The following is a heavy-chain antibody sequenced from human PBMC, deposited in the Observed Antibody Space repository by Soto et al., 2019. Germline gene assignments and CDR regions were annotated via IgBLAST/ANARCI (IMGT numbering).Heavy chain of an antibody. CDR1: GGTFSSYT. CDR2: IIPILGIA. J-gene: IGHJ4*02. CDR3: ARAGNGGYDPYYFGY. V-gene: IGHV1-69*02. D-gene: IGHD5-12*01. Sequence: QVQLVQSGAEVKKPGSSVKVSCKASGGTFSSYTISWVRQAPGQGLEWMGRIIPILGIANHAQKFQGRVTVTADKSPSTAYMELCSRRSEDPAVYYCARAGNGGYDPYYFGYWGQGTLVTVSS.